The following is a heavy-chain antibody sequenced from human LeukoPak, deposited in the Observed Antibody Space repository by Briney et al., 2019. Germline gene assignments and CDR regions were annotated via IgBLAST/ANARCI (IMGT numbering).Heavy chain of an antibody. D-gene: IGHD2-21*01. CDR2: IYHSGST. CDR3: ARLIIYCGGDCHTFDY. CDR1: GGSISSGDYY. J-gene: IGHJ4*02. Sequence: SETLSLTCTVSGGSISSGDYYWGWIRQPPGKGLEWIGSIYHSGSTYYNPSLKSRVTISVDTSKNQFSLKLSSVTAADTAVYYCARLIIYCGGDCHTFDYWGQGTLVTVSS. V-gene: IGHV4-39*07.